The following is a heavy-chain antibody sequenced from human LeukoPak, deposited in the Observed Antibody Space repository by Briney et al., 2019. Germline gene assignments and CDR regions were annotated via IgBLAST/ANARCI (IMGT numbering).Heavy chain of an antibody. Sequence: GESLKISCKGSGYTFSNYWIAWVRQMPGKGLERMGIIYPGDSDTRYSPSFQGQVTISADKSISTAYLQWSSLKASDTAMYYCARLAVDSSGYLAYWGQGTLVTVSS. D-gene: IGHD3-22*01. CDR3: ARLAVDSSGYLAY. J-gene: IGHJ4*02. CDR1: GYTFSNYW. V-gene: IGHV5-51*01. CDR2: IYPGDSDT.